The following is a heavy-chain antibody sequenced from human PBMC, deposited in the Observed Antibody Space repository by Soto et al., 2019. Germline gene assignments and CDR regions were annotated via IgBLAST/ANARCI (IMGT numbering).Heavy chain of an antibody. V-gene: IGHV4-59*01. D-gene: IGHD6-13*01. J-gene: IGHJ4*02. Sequence: LSLTCTVSGGSISSYYWSWIRQPPGKGLEWIGYIYYSGSTNYNPSLKSRVTISVDTSKNQFSLKLSSVTAADTAVYYCAREAHSSSWYDYWGQGTLVTVSS. CDR2: IYYSGST. CDR1: GGSISSYY. CDR3: AREAHSSSWYDY.